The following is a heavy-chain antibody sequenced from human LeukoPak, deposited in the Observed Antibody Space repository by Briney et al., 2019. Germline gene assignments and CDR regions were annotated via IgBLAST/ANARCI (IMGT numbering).Heavy chain of an antibody. Sequence: SQTLSLTCAISGDSVSSNSAAWSWIRQSPSRGLEWLGRTYYRSKWYDDYAVSVKSRIAINPDTSKNQVSLQLKSVTPEDTAVYYCARDLGRWATGVLDLWGRGTLVTVSS. J-gene: IGHJ2*01. CDR3: ARDLGRWATGVLDL. CDR2: TYYRSKWYD. CDR1: GDSVSSNSAA. V-gene: IGHV6-1*01. D-gene: IGHD3-16*01.